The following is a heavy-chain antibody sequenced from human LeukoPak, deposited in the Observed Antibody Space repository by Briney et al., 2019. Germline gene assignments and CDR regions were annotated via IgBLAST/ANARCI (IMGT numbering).Heavy chain of an antibody. CDR2: IRSTANGYAT. CDR1: GFTFSSYW. CDR3: TGNYYGSGSYADFDY. V-gene: IGHV3-73*01. Sequence: GGSLRLSCAASGFTFSSYWMSWVRQASGRGLGWVGRIRSTANGYATAYAASVKGRFTISRDDSKNTAYLQMDSLKTEDTAVYYCTGNYYGSGSYADFDYWGQGTLVTVSS. D-gene: IGHD3-10*01. J-gene: IGHJ4*02.